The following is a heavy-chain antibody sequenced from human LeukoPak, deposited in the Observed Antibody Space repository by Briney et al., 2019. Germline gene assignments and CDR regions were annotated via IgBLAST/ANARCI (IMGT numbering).Heavy chain of an antibody. CDR1: GFTFSSYS. J-gene: IGHJ6*02. V-gene: IGHV3-21*01. D-gene: IGHD6-19*01. CDR2: ISSSSSYI. CDR3: AREMVSGWYYYYYGMDV. Sequence: GGSLRLSCAASGFTFSSYSMNWVRQAPGKGLEWVSSISSSSSYIYYADSVKGRFTISRDNAKNSLYLQMNSLRAEDTAVYYCAREMVSGWYYYYYGMDVWGQGTTVTVSS.